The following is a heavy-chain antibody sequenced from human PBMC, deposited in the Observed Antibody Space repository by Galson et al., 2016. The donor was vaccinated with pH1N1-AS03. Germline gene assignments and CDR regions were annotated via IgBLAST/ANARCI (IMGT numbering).Heavy chain of an antibody. CDR1: TGSFRGAS. CDR2: IILGRCNDCIHGENT. Sequence: SETLSLTCTISTGSFRGASWAWVRQPPGKGLEWIGEIILGRCNDCIHGENTKYAPSLKSRVTISIDTYKNQLSLKLTSVTAADTAVYYCGRRPTGHDYWGQGGMVTVSS. V-gene: IGHV4-34*12. CDR3: GRRPTGHDY. J-gene: IGHJ4*02.